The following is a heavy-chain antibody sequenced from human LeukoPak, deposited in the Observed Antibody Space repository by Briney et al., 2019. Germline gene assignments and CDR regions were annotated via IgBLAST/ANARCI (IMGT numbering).Heavy chain of an antibody. CDR1: GASISSDDSY. V-gene: IGHV4-30-4*01. D-gene: IGHD6-6*01. Sequence: SETLSLTCTVSGASISSDDSYWTWIRQPPGKGLEWIGFLYYSGITYYTPSLKSRVTMSMDTSKNQFSLKLTSVTAADTAVYYWPRTAAPPFSTIAGRGPFDSWGQGTLVTVSS. J-gene: IGHJ4*02. CDR2: LYYSGIT. CDR3: PRTAAPPFSTIAGRGPFDS.